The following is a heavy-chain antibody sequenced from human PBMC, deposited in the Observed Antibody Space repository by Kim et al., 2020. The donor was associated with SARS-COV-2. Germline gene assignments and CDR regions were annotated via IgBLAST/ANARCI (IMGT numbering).Heavy chain of an antibody. J-gene: IGHJ4*02. D-gene: IGHD6-19*01. CDR2: INSDGTTT. Sequence: GGSLRLSCAASGFTFSSHWMHWVRQAPGKGLVWVSRINSDGTTTSYGYSVKGRFTISRDNAKNTLYLQMNSLRAEDTAVYYCARRQFTSGWYYFDYWGQGTLVTVSS. V-gene: IGHV3-74*01. CDR1: GFTFSSHW. CDR3: ARRQFTSGWYYFDY.